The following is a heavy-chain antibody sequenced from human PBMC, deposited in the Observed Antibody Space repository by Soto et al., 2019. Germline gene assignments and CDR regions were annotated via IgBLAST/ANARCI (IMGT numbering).Heavy chain of an antibody. Sequence: EVQLEESGGGPVEPGGSLRLSCAASGFTLSNAWMNWVRHTPGRGLEWVGRIKSRSDGGKPDYGAPVKGRFILSRDDSPNKIYLELTSITAEYADVYYYNTETRRSSVFAVQFDSWGQGTLVTVSS. CDR1: GFTLSNAW. CDR3: NTETRRSSVFAVQFDS. V-gene: IGHV3-15*01. D-gene: IGHD3-3*01. J-gene: IGHJ4*02. CDR2: IKSRSDGGKP.